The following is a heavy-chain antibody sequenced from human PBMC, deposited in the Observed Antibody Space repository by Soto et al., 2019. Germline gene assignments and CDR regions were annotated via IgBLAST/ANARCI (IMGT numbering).Heavy chain of an antibody. V-gene: IGHV3-30-3*01. CDR1: GFTFSSYA. Sequence: QVQLVESGGGVVQPGRSLRLSCAASGFTFSSYAMHWVRQAPGKGLEWVAVISYDGSNKYYADSVKGRFTISRDNSKNTLYLQMNSLRAEDTAVYYCARAVYGDYVPFDYWGQGTLVTVSS. D-gene: IGHD4-17*01. J-gene: IGHJ4*02. CDR2: ISYDGSNK. CDR3: ARAVYGDYVPFDY.